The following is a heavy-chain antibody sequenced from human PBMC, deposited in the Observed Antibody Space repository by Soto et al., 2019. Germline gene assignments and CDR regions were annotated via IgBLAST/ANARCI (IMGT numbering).Heavy chain of an antibody. D-gene: IGHD6-19*01. Sequence: QVQLVQSGAEVRKPGASVKVSCKASGYPYTNSYMHWVRQAPGQGLEWMGWIHPNTGGTNYAQKFQGGFTMTSDMSVSTVYMEMNRLTSDDTAIYFCASDFRTRGWFRQAGNFAMDVWGQGTTVTVS. J-gene: IGHJ6*02. CDR3: ASDFRTRGWFRQAGNFAMDV. CDR1: GYPYTNSY. V-gene: IGHV1-2*02. CDR2: IHPNTGGT.